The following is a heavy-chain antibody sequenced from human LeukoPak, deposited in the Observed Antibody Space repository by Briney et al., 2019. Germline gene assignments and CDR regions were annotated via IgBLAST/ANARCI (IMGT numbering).Heavy chain of an antibody. V-gene: IGHV1-8*03. CDR3: ARGGGDGYNFIPY. J-gene: IGHJ4*02. D-gene: IGHD5-24*01. Sequence: ASVKVSFKASGYTFTNYDINWVRQATGQGLAWMGWMNTNSGNTGYVQKFLGRVTITRNNSISTAYMELSSLRSEDTAVYYCARGGGDGYNFIPYWGQGTLVTVSS. CDR1: GYTFTNYD. CDR2: MNTNSGNT.